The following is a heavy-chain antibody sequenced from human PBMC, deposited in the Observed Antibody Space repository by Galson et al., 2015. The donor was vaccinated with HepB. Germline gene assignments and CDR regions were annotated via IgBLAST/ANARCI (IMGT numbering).Heavy chain of an antibody. D-gene: IGHD5-18*01. J-gene: IGHJ5*02. CDR2: FTGKGSST. CDR3: AKGYGLFDA. CDR1: GFAFDSHA. Sequence: LRLPCAASGFAFDSHAMSWVGQAPGGRVVWISGFTGKGSSTFYADAVKGRFTGSKDNSNNKLYLQLNSLRAEDEGLYFCAKGYGLFDAWGQGILVTVSS. V-gene: IGHV3-23*05.